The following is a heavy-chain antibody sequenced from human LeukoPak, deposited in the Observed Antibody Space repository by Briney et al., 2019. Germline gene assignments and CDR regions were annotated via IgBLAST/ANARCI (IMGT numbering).Heavy chain of an antibody. CDR1: GFTFSSYA. J-gene: IGHJ4*02. D-gene: IGHD2-2*01. CDR2: ISYDGSKK. V-gene: IGHV3-30*04. CDR3: GRDVARGHWRSTSCPALDY. Sequence: GGSLRLSCAASGFTFSSYAIHWVRQAPGKGLEWVAVISYDGSKKYYADSVKGRFTISRDNSKNTLYVQMNSLRVEDTAVYYCGRDVARGHWRSTSCPALDYWGQGTLVTVSS.